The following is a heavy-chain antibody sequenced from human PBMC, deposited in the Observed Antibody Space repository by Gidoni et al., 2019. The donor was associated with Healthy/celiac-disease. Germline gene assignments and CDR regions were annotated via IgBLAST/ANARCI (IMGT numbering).Heavy chain of an antibody. CDR1: GFPFGYSA. V-gene: IGHV3-49*05. Sequence: EVQLVESGGGLVKPGRSLRLSCPASGFPFGYSAMGWFRHAPGKGLEWVGFIRSKAYGGTTEYAASVKGRFTISRDDSKSIAYLQMNSLKTEDTAVYYCTRYDGGSYFDPSPGVFDYWGQGTLVTVSS. CDR2: IRSKAYGGTT. D-gene: IGHD1-26*01. J-gene: IGHJ4*02. CDR3: TRYDGGSYFDPSPGVFDY.